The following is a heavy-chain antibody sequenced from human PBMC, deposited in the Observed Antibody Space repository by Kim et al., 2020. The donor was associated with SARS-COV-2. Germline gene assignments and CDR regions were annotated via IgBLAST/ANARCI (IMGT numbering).Heavy chain of an antibody. CDR2: INHSGST. Sequence: SETLSLTCAVYGGSFSGYYWSWIRQPPGKGLEWIGEINHSGSTNYNPSLKSRVTISVDTSKNQFSLKLSSVTAADTAVYYCARCGYNWFDPWGQGTLVTVSS. CDR1: GGSFSGYY. D-gene: IGHD5-12*01. CDR3: ARCGYNWFDP. J-gene: IGHJ5*02. V-gene: IGHV4-34*01.